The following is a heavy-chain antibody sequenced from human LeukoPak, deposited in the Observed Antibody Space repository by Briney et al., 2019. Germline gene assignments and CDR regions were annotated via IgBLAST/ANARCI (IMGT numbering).Heavy chain of an antibody. CDR3: SRLGYDFWVRCGMDV. CDR2: IYPGDSDT. Sequence: GESLKIFCKGSGYSFTSYWIGWVRQMPGKGLGWMGIIYPGDSDTRYSPSFQGQVTISADKSISTAYLQWSSLKASDTAMYYCSRLGYDFWVRCGMDVWGKGTTVTVSS. D-gene: IGHD3-3*01. J-gene: IGHJ6*04. V-gene: IGHV5-51*01. CDR1: GYSFTSYW.